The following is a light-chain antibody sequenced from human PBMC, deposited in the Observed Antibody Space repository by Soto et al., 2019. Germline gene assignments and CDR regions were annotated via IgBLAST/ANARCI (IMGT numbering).Light chain of an antibody. CDR3: QQYNSWPLT. J-gene: IGKJ4*01. CDR1: QSVSSY. V-gene: IGKV3D-15*01. CDR2: DIF. Sequence: EIVLTQYPATLSLSPGERVTLSRRASQSVSSYLAWYQQKPGQAARLVIYDIFTRATGVPTRISGSGSGTEFTLTISSLQSEDFAVYYCQQYNSWPLTFGGGTKVEIK.